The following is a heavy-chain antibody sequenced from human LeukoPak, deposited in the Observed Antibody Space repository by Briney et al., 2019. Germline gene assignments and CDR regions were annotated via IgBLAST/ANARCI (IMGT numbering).Heavy chain of an antibody. D-gene: IGHD3-22*01. V-gene: IGHV3-15*01. CDR2: IKSKADGGTT. J-gene: IGHJ4*02. CDR1: GFTFTNAW. Sequence: PGGSLRLSCAASGFTFTNAWMSWVRQAPGKGLEWVGRIKSKADGGTTDYAAPVKGRFSISRDDSTNTLYLQMNRLKTEDTAVYHCTHTLFYYDSSGYLHEDWGQGILVTVSS. CDR3: THTLFYYDSSGYLHED.